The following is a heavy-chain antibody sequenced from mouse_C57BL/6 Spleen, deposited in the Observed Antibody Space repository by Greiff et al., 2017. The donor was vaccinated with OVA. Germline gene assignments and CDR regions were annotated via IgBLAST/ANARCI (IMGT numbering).Heavy chain of an antibody. CDR1: GYTFTDYN. CDR3: AREGNGYYPSWLY. J-gene: IGHJ2*01. V-gene: IGHV1-22*01. CDR2: INPNNGGT. D-gene: IGHD2-3*01. Sequence: VQLQQSGPELVKPGASVTMSCQASGYTFTDYNMHWVKQSHGKCLEWIGYINPNNGGTSYNQKFKGKATLTVNKSSSPAYMELRSLTSEDSAVYYCAREGNGYYPSWLYWGQGTTLTISS.